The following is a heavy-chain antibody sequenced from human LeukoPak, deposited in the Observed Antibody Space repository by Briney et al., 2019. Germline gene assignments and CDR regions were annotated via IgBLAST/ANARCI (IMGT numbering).Heavy chain of an antibody. CDR2: IYTSGST. CDR3: ARDWLVRGVIILNWFDP. D-gene: IGHD3-10*01. J-gene: IGHJ5*02. Sequence: SETLSLTCTVSGGSISSGSYYWSWIRQPAGKGLEWIGRIYTSGSTNYNPSLKSRVTMSVDTSKNQFSLKLSSVTAADTAVYYCARDWLVRGVIILNWFDPWGQGTLVTVSS. V-gene: IGHV4-61*02. CDR1: GGSISSGSYY.